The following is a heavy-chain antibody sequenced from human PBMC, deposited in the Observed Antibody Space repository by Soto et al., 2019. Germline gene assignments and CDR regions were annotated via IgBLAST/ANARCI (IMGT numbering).Heavy chain of an antibody. J-gene: IGHJ3*01. CDR2: IYWNDDK. D-gene: IGHD1-26*01. V-gene: IGHV2-5*01. CDR3: SHRDKSSGSYTLGV. Sequence: SGPTLVKPTQTLTLTCTFSGFSLSSSGVGVGWIRQPPGKALEWLALIYWNDDKRYSPSLESRLTITKDTSKNQVVLTMTNMDPVDTATYYCSHRDKSSGSYTLGVWGQGTMVTVSS. CDR1: GFSLSSSGVG.